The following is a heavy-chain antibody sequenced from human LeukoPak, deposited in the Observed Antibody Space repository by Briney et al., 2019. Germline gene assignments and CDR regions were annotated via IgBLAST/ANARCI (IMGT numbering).Heavy chain of an antibody. CDR1: GFTFSSYS. J-gene: IGHJ4*02. CDR3: ARVSPPNYDFWSGYYPYYFDY. V-gene: IGHV3-21*01. D-gene: IGHD3-3*01. Sequence: GGSLRLSRAASGFTFSSYSMNWVRQAPGKGLEWVSSISSSSSYIYYADSVKGRFTISRDNAKNSLYLQMNSLRAEDTAVYYCARVSPPNYDFWSGYYPYYFDYWGQGTLVTVSS. CDR2: ISSSSSYI.